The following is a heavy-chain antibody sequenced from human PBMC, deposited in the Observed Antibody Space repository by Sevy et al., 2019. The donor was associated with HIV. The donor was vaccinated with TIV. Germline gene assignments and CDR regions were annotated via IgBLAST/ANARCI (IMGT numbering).Heavy chain of an antibody. CDR1: GFTFSSYA. CDR3: AKDIGYYYGSGSSYD. Sequence: GGSLRLSCAASGFTFSSYAMNWVRQAPGKGLEWVSAISGSGGSTYYADSVKGRFTISRDNSKNTLYLQMNSLRAEDTAVYYCAKDIGYYYGSGSSYDWGQGTLVTVSS. J-gene: IGHJ4*02. D-gene: IGHD3-10*01. V-gene: IGHV3-23*01. CDR2: ISGSGGST.